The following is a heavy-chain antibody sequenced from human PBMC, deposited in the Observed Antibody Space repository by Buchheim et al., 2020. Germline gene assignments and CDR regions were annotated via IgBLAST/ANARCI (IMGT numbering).Heavy chain of an antibody. CDR3: ARVPVRNYDFWSGYFDN. D-gene: IGHD3-3*01. V-gene: IGHV4-31*03. J-gene: IGHJ4*02. Sequence: QVQLQESGPGLVKPSQTLSLTCTVSGGSISSGGYYWSWIRQHPGKGLEWIGYIYYSGSTYYNPSLKSRVSTSVDTSENQFSLKLRSVTAADTAVYYCARVPVRNYDFWSGYFDNWGQGTL. CDR2: IYYSGST. CDR1: GGSISSGGYY.